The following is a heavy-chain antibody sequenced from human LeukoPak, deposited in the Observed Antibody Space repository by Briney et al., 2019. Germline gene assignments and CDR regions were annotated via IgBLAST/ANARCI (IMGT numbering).Heavy chain of an antibody. CDR2: ISWNSGSI. CDR1: GFTFSNYW. CDR3: AKEGSGDYTFDY. D-gene: IGHD4-17*01. Sequence: GGSLRLSCAASGFTFSNYWMHWVRQAPGKGLEWVSGISWNSGSIGYADSVKGRFTISRDNAKNSLYLQMNSLRAEDTALYYCAKEGSGDYTFDYWGQGTLVTVSS. V-gene: IGHV3-9*01. J-gene: IGHJ4*02.